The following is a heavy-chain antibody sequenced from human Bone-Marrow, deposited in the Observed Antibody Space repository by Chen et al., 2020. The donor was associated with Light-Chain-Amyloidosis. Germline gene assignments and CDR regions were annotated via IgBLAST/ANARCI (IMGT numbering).Heavy chain of an antibody. J-gene: IGHJ4*02. CDR3: ARRRDGYNFDY. CDR2: IYPDVSHA. V-gene: IGHV5-51*01. D-gene: IGHD5-12*01. CDR1: GYTFPNYW. Sequence: EVQLEQSGPEVKKPGESLKISCKGSGYTFPNYWIGWVRQMPGKGLEWIGVIYPDVSHARYSPSFEVQVTISADKSITTAYLQWRSLKASDTAMYYCARRRDGYNFDYWGQGTLVTVSS.